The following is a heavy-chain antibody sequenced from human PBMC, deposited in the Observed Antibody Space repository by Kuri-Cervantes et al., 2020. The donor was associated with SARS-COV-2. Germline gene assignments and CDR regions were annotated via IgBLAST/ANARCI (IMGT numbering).Heavy chain of an antibody. V-gene: IGHV3-30*04. CDR2: VSYDGSNR. J-gene: IGHJ4*02. D-gene: IGHD5/OR15-5a*01. CDR1: GFTFSTYA. Sequence: GESLKISCAASGFTFSTYAMHWVRQAPGKGLEWVAHVSYDGSNRLYAQSVRGRFTISRDNSRSTLYLQMDSLRGDDTALYYCAGDLYETYYFDFWGQGALVTVSS. CDR3: AGDLYETYYFDF.